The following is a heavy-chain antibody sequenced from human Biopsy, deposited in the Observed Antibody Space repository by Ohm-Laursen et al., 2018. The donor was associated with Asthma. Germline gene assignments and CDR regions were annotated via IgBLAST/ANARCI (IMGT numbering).Heavy chain of an antibody. CDR2: ISFDGSNK. CDR1: GFSFSRYG. J-gene: IGHJ6*02. CDR3: ASYEVVTAILPMDV. D-gene: IGHD2-21*02. V-gene: IGHV3-30*03. Sequence: SLRLSCAASGFSFSRYGMHWVRQAPGKGLEWVADISFDGSNKYYGDSVKGRFTIARDNSKNTVYLQMNSLRAEDTAVYYCASYEVVTAILPMDVWGQGTTVTVSS.